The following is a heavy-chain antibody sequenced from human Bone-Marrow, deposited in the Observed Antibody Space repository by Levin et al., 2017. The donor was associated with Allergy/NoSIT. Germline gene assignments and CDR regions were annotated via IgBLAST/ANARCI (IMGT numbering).Heavy chain of an antibody. D-gene: IGHD6-19*01. CDR3: AREWIAVAGNWFDP. CDR2: ISYDGSNK. CDR1: GFTFGSYA. Sequence: GGSLRLSCAASGFTFGSYAMNGVRQAPGKGLEWVAVISYDGSNKYYADSVKGRFTISRDNSKNTLYLQMNSLRAEDTAVYYCAREWIAVAGNWFDPWGQGTLVTVSS. V-gene: IGHV3-30*04. J-gene: IGHJ5*02.